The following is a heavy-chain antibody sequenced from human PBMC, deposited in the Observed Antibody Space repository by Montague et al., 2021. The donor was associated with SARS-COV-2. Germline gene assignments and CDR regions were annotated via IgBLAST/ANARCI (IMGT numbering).Heavy chain of an antibody. CDR3: ARGYQLRFLEWSSRQSTFDY. CDR2: INHSGST. J-gene: IGHJ4*02. V-gene: IGHV4-34*01. D-gene: IGHD3-3*01. Sequence: TLSLTCAVYGGSFSGYYWSWIRQPPGKGLEWFGDINHSGSTNYNPSLKSRVTISVDTSKNQFSLKLSSVTAADTAVYYCARGYQLRFLEWSSRQSTFDYWGQGTLVTVSS. CDR1: GGSFSGYY.